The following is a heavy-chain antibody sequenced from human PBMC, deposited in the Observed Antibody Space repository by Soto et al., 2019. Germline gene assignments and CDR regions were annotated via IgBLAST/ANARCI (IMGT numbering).Heavy chain of an antibody. CDR3: AKGGGSARDFDY. D-gene: IGHD1-26*01. V-gene: IGHV3-30*18. CDR1: GFTFGNYG. J-gene: IGHJ4*02. Sequence: LRLSCTGSGFTFGNYGMHWFRQAPGKGLEWAASTSYDGNNKYYADSLKGRFTISRDNSKKMVYLQMTSLGPEDTAVYYCAKGGGSARDFDYWGQGALVTVSS. CDR2: TSYDGNNK.